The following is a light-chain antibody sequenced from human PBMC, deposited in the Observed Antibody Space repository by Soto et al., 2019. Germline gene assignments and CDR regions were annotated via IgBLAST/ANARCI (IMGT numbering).Light chain of an antibody. CDR3: QQRSNWPSIT. CDR2: GAS. J-gene: IGKJ5*01. CDR1: KSFSRSY. Sequence: EIVLTQSPDTLSLSPGERATLSFSASKSFSRSYLAWYQQKPGQAPRLLIYGASSRATGIPDRFSGSGSGTDFTLTISRLEPEDFGVYYCQQRSNWPSITFGQGTRLEIK. V-gene: IGKV3D-20*02.